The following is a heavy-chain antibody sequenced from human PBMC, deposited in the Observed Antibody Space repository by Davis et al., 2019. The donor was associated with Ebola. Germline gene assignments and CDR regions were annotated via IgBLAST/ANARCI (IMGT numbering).Heavy chain of an antibody. CDR3: ARAAAAGNISYYYYMDV. J-gene: IGHJ6*03. V-gene: IGHV4-34*01. Sequence: PSETLSLTCAVYGGSFSGYYWSWIRQPPGKGLEWIGEINHSGSTNYNPSLKSRVTISVDTSKNQFSLKLSSVTAADTAVYYCARAAAAGNISYYYYMDVWGKGTTVTVSS. CDR1: GGSFSGYY. D-gene: IGHD6-13*01. CDR2: INHSGST.